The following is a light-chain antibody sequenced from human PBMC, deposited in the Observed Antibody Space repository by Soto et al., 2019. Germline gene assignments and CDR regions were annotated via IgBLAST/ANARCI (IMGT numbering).Light chain of an antibody. V-gene: IGKV1-5*01. CDR3: QQYNHYCA. Sequence: DIQMTQSPSTLSASVGDRVTITCRASQNINGWLAWYQQKPGKAPKLLIYDASSLGSGVPSRFSDSGFGTDFTPTISSLQPDDFATYYCQQYNHYCAFGQGTTVEIK. CDR1: QNINGW. CDR2: DAS. J-gene: IGKJ1*01.